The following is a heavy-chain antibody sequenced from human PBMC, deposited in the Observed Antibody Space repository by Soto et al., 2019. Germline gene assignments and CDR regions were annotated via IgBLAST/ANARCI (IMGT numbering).Heavy chain of an antibody. Sequence: SETLSLTCAVYGGSFSGYYWSWIRQPPGKGLEWIGEINHSGSTNYNPSLKSRVTISVDTSKNQFSLKLSSVTAADTAVYYCARVSYSSSWYFVGATGYGMDVWGQGTTVTAP. D-gene: IGHD6-13*01. J-gene: IGHJ6*02. CDR1: GGSFSGYY. CDR3: ARVSYSSSWYFVGATGYGMDV. V-gene: IGHV4-34*01. CDR2: INHSGST.